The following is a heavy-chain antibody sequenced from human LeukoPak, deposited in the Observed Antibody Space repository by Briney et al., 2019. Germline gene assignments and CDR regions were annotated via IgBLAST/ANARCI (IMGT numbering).Heavy chain of an antibody. CDR3: AKFKGYGYENDAFDI. CDR2: ISYDGSNK. V-gene: IGHV3-30*18. CDR1: GITFSSYG. D-gene: IGHD5-18*01. Sequence: GGSLRLSCAASGITFSSYGMHWVRQAQGKGLEWVAVISYDGSNKYYADSVKGRFTISRDNSKNTVYLQMNRLRAEDTAVYYCAKFKGYGYENDAFDIWGQGTMVTVSS. J-gene: IGHJ3*02.